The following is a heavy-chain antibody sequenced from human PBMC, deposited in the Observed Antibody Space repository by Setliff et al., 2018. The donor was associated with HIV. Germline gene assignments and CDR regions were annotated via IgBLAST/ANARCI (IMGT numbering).Heavy chain of an antibody. CDR3: AGGYYENWFDS. CDR1: GFTFDDYG. CDR2: INWNGGGT. J-gene: IGHJ5*01. D-gene: IGHD3-22*01. Sequence: GESLKISCAASGFTFDDYGMTWVRQAPGKGLEWVSGINWNGGGTGYADSVKGRFTISRDNAKNTLYLQVNSLRAEDTAVYYCAGGYYENWFDSWGQGTLVTVSS. V-gene: IGHV3-20*04.